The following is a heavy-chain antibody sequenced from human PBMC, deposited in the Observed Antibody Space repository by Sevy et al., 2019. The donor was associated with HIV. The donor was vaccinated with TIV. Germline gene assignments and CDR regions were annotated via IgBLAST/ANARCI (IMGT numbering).Heavy chain of an antibody. D-gene: IGHD2-15*01. CDR1: GFTFSNAW. CDR3: TRGYCSGGSCYVLGY. Sequence: GGSLRLSCEASGFTFSNAWMSWVRQAPGKGLEWVGRIKSKTDGGTTDYAAPVKGRFTILRDDSKNTLYLQMNSLKTEDTDVYYCTRGYCSGGSCYVLGYWGQGTLVTVSS. CDR2: IKSKTDGGTT. V-gene: IGHV3-15*01. J-gene: IGHJ4*02.